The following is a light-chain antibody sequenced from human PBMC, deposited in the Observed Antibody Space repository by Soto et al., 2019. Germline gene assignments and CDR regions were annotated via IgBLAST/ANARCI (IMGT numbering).Light chain of an antibody. CDR2: KAS. CDR3: QQYNTYPWT. CDR1: QSISSN. Sequence: DIQMTQSPSTLSASVGDRVTITCRASQSISSNLAWYQQKPGKAPKLLIYKASGLESGVPSRFSGSGSGTEFTLTITSLQPDDLATYYCQQYNTYPWTFGQGTKVEIK. V-gene: IGKV1-5*03. J-gene: IGKJ1*01.